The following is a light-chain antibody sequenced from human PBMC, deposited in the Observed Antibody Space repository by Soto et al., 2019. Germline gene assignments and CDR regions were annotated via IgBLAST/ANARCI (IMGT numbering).Light chain of an antibody. J-gene: IGKJ4*01. CDR1: QDISTY. V-gene: IGKV1-9*01. Sequence: DIQLTQSPSFLSASVGDRVTITCRASQDISTYLAWYQQKPGKAPELLIYAASTLQSGVPSRFSGSGSGTEFTHTISSLQPEDFATYFCQQLNSYPLTFGGGTKVEIK. CDR2: AAS. CDR3: QQLNSYPLT.